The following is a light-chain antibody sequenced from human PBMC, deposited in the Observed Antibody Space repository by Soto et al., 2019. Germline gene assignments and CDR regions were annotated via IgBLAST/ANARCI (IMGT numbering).Light chain of an antibody. J-gene: IGKJ1*01. Sequence: DIQMTQSPSSLSASVGDRVTITCRASQSISSYLNWYQQKPGKAPKLLIYAASSLQSGVPSRFSGSGSGTYVTLTISRLEPEDFTTYYCQQSYSTPWTVSQGTKVESK. CDR1: QSISSY. CDR3: QQSYSTPWT. CDR2: AAS. V-gene: IGKV1-39*01.